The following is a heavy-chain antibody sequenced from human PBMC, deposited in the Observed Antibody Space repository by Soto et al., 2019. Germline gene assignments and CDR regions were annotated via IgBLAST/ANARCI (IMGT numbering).Heavy chain of an antibody. CDR1: GFTFSSYA. V-gene: IGHV3-23*01. Sequence: GGSLRLSCAASGFTFSSYAMSWVRQAPGKGLEWVSAISGSGGSTYYADSVKGRFTISRDNSKNTLYLQMNSLRAEDTAVYYWAKDTPSRYYYDSSGYYGSDYWGQGTLVTVSS. CDR3: AKDTPSRYYYDSSGYYGSDY. J-gene: IGHJ4*02. CDR2: ISGSGGST. D-gene: IGHD3-22*01.